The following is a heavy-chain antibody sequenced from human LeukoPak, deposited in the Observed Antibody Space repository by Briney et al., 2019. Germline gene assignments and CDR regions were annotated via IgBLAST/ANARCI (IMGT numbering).Heavy chain of an antibody. V-gene: IGHV1-8*01. CDR2: MNPNSGNT. D-gene: IGHD2-21*02. Sequence: ASVKVSCKASGYTFTSYDINWVRQATGQGLEWMGWMNPNSGNTGYAQKFQGRVTMTRNTSISTAYMELSSLRSEDTAVYYCARGRGAYCGGDCSYFDYWGQGTLSPSPQ. J-gene: IGHJ4*02. CDR3: ARGRGAYCGGDCSYFDY. CDR1: GYTFTSYD.